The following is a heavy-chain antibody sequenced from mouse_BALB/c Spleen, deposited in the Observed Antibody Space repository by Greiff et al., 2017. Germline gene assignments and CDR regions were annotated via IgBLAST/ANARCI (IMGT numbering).Heavy chain of an antibody. CDR2: IDPYNGGT. Sequence: VQLQQSGPELVNPGASVKVSCKASGYAFTSYNMYWVKQSHGKSLEWIGYIDPYNGGTSYNQKFKGKATLTVDKSSSTAYMHLNSLTSEDSAVYYCAREGRDYDYDGFAYWGQGTLVTVSA. D-gene: IGHD2-4*01. V-gene: IGHV1S135*01. CDR1: GYAFTSYN. CDR3: AREGRDYDYDGFAY. J-gene: IGHJ3*01.